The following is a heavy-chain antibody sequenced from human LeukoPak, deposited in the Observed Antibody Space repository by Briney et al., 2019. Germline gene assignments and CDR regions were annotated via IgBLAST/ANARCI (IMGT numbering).Heavy chain of an antibody. CDR1: GFTFSSYA. Sequence: GGTLRLSCAASGFTFSSYAMNWVRQAPGKGLEWVSYISSSGSTIYYADSVKGRFTISRDNAKNSLYLQMNSLRAEDTAVYYCAELGITMIGGVWGKGTTVTISS. CDR2: ISSSGSTI. CDR3: AELGITMIGGV. D-gene: IGHD3-10*02. J-gene: IGHJ6*04. V-gene: IGHV3-48*03.